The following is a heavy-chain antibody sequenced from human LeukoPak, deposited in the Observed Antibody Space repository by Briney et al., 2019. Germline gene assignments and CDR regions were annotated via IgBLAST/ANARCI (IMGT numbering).Heavy chain of an antibody. D-gene: IGHD3-10*01. CDR3: ARDELWFGESYSGY. CDR1: GFTFSSYW. J-gene: IGHJ4*02. V-gene: IGHV3-7*01. CDR2: IKQDGSEK. Sequence: GGSLRLSCAASGFTFSSYWMSWVRQAPGKGLEWVANIKQDGSEKYYVDSVKGRFNISRDNAKNSLYLQLNSLRAEDTAVYYCARDELWFGESYSGYWGQGTLVTVSP.